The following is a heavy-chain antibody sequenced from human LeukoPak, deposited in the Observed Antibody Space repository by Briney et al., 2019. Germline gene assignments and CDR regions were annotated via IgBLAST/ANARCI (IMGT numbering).Heavy chain of an antibody. V-gene: IGHV4-34*01. CDR2: INDRGHT. CDR1: GGSFSGYH. D-gene: IGHD4-23*01. J-gene: IGHJ4*02. CDR3: ARDPTTVVTTPYYFDF. Sequence: SETLSLTCAVHGGSFSGYHWNWIRQSPGKGLEWIGEINDRGHTNYNPSLESRITISVDTSKKQFSLNLSSVTAADTAVYYCARDPTTVVTTPYYFDFWGQGTLVSVSS.